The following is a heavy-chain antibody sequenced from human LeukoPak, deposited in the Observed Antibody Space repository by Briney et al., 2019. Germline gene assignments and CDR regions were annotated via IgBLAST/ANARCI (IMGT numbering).Heavy chain of an antibody. CDR1: GGSFSGYY. D-gene: IGHD3-3*01. CDR3: AREPPPRITIFGVVNH. Sequence: SETLSLTCAVYGGSFSGYYWSWIRQPPGKGLEWIGEINHSGSTNYNPSLKSRVTISVDTSKNQFSLKLSSVTAADTAVYYCAREPPPRITIFGVVNHWGQGTLVTVSS. CDR2: INHSGST. V-gene: IGHV4-34*01. J-gene: IGHJ5*02.